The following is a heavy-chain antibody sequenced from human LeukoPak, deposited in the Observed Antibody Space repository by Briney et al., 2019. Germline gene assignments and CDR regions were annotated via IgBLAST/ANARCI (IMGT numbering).Heavy chain of an antibody. CDR1: GVSISSYY. J-gene: IGHJ3*02. CDR3: ARGGVGAFDI. CDR2: IYYSGST. Sequence: SETLSLTGTGSGVSISSYYWSWIRQPPGKGLEWIGYIYYSGSTNYNPSLKSRVTISVDTSKNQFSLKLSSVTAADTAVYYCARGGVGAFDIWGQGTMVTVSS. V-gene: IGHV4-59*01. D-gene: IGHD3-3*01.